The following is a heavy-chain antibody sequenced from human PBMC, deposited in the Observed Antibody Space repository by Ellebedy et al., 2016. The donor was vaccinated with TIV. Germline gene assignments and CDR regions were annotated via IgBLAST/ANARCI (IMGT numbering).Heavy chain of an antibody. V-gene: IGHV3-30*01. D-gene: IGHD3-16*01. Sequence: PGGSLRLSCTASGFTFSSYSMFWVRQAPGKGPEWVALISYDLITQYYADSVKGRFTTSRDNSKNMLYLQMNSLRPEDTAVYYCEKRGPRGTFSMDDWGKGTTVTVSS. J-gene: IGHJ6*03. CDR1: GFTFSSYS. CDR3: EKRGPRGTFSMDD. CDR2: ISYDLITQ.